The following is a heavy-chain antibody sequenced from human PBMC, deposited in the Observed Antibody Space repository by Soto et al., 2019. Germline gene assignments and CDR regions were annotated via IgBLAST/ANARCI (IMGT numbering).Heavy chain of an antibody. J-gene: IGHJ1*01. CDR3: ARIAAVAGTSGSEYFQH. CDR1: GFTFSSYA. CDR2: ISYDGSNK. Sequence: QVQLVESGGGVVQPGRSLRLSCAASGFTFSSYAMHWVRQAPGKWLEWVAVISYDGSNKYYADSVKVRFTISRDNSNNTLYRQMNSLRAEDTAVYYCARIAAVAGTSGSEYFQHWGQGTLVTVSS. D-gene: IGHD6-19*01. V-gene: IGHV3-30-3*01.